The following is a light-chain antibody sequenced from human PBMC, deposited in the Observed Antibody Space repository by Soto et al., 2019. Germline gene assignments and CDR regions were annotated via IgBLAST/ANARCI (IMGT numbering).Light chain of an antibody. CDR1: QSVSISY. Sequence: EIVLTHSPGTLSLSPGERATLSCRASQSVSISYLAWYQQKPGQAPRLLIYGASSRATGIPARFSGSGSGTEFTLTISSLQSEDFAVYYCQQYNNWPPITFGQGTRLEIK. CDR3: QQYNNWPPIT. CDR2: GAS. V-gene: IGKV3D-15*01. J-gene: IGKJ5*01.